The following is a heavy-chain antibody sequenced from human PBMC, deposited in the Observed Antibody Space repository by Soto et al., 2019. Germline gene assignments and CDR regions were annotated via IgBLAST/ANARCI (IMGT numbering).Heavy chain of an antibody. V-gene: IGHV4-39*01. Sequence: QLQLQESGPGLVKPSETLSLTCTVSGGSICSSSYYWGWIRQPPGKGLEWIGSIYYSGSTYYNPSLKSRVTISVDTSKNQFSLKLSSVTAADTAVYYCARGTTVTTEESAFDIWGQGTMVTVSS. CDR3: ARGTTVTTEESAFDI. CDR2: IYYSGST. D-gene: IGHD4-17*01. CDR1: GGSICSSSYY. J-gene: IGHJ3*02.